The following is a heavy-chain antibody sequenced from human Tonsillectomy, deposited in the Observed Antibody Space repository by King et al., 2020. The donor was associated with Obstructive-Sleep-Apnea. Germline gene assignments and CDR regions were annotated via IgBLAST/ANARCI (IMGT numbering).Heavy chain of an antibody. CDR1: GFTFSSYA. Sequence: VQLVESGGGVVQPGRSLRLSCAASGFTFSSYAMHWVRQAPGKGLEWVAVISYDGSNKYYADSVKGRFTISRDNSKNTLYLQMNSLRAEDTAVYYCARGCSGYWLVGLTSFDYWGQGTLVTVSS. CDR2: ISYDGSNK. D-gene: IGHD3-22*01. CDR3: ARGCSGYWLVGLTSFDY. V-gene: IGHV3-30*04. J-gene: IGHJ4*02.